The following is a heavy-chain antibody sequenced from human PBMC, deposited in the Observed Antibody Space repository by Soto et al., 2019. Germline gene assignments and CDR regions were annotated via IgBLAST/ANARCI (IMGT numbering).Heavy chain of an antibody. CDR2: INPSGGST. J-gene: IGHJ6*02. D-gene: IGHD6-13*01. CDR1: GYTFNRYY. CDR3: ARLAAAGTKTYYYYGMDV. V-gene: IGHV1-46*02. Sequence: ASVKVSCKASGYTFNRYYMHWMRQAPGQGLEWMGIINPSGGSTSYAQKFQGRVTMTRNTSTSTAYVELRSLRSEETAVYYCARLAAAGTKTYYYYGMDVWGQGTTVTVSS.